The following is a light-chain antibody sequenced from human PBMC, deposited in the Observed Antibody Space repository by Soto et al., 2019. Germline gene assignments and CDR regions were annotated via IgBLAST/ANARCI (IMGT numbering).Light chain of an antibody. J-gene: IGKJ1*01. Sequence: DIQRTQSPYTLYASVGDRVTIACRGSHTISRWLSFYQQKPGKAPKLLIYKASTLKSGVPSRFSGSGSGTEFTLTISSLQPDDFATYYCQHYNSYSEAFGQGTKVDI. CDR2: KAS. V-gene: IGKV1-5*03. CDR3: QHYNSYSEA. CDR1: HTISRW.